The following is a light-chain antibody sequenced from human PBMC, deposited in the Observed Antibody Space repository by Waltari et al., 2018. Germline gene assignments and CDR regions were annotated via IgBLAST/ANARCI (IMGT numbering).Light chain of an antibody. CDR1: AMARKY. CDR2: EDK. V-gene: IGLV3-10*01. Sequence: SYELTQPPSVSVSPGQTARITCSGDAMARKYAYWYQLKSGQAHVMVISEDKKRPSGIPERCPGSTSGTVATLTITGAQVDDEADYYCYSTDTTANLRVFGGGTALTVL. J-gene: IGLJ3*02. CDR3: YSTDTTANLRV.